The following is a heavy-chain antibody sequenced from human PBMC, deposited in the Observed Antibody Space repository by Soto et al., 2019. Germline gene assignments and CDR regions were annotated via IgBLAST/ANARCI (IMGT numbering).Heavy chain of an antibody. CDR3: AKRATTVPTPGNYFDC. CDR1: GFSFSDYS. J-gene: IGHJ4*02. Sequence: EVQLLESGGGLVQPGGSLRLSCAASGFSFSDYSMTWVRQAPGRGLEWVSTLTPAGTTFYADSVKGRFTISRDNYRNTLSLHMYNLRAEDKARYYRAKRATTVPTPGNYFDCWGQGTLVTVSS. V-gene: IGHV3-23*01. D-gene: IGHD2-15*01. CDR2: LTPAGTT.